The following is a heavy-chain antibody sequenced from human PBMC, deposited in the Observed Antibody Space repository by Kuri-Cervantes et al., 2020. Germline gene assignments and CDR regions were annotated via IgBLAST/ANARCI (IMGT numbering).Heavy chain of an antibody. CDR3: ARVNSRLLGAFDY. D-gene: IGHD2/OR15-2a*01. CDR1: GYTFTSYG. CDR2: ISAYNGNT. V-gene: IGHV1-18*01. J-gene: IGHJ4*02. Sequence: GGSLRLSCKASGYTFTSYGISWVRQAPGQGLEWMGWISAYNGNTNYAQKLQGRVTMTTDTSTSTAYMELSSLRSEDTAVYYCARVNSRLLGAFDYWGQGTLVTVSS.